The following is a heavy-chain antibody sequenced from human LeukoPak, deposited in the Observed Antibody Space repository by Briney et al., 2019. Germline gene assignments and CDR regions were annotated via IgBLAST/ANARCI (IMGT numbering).Heavy chain of an antibody. CDR1: GFNFSSYS. J-gene: IGHJ4*02. V-gene: IGHV3-48*01. Sequence: PGGSLRLSCAASGFNFSSYSMNWVRQAPGKGLEWVSYISSSSSTIYYADSVKGRFTISRDNAKNSLYLQMNSLGAEDTAVYYCARDFLEDSYWGQGTLVTVSS. CDR2: ISSSSSTI. D-gene: IGHD3-3*01. CDR3: ARDFLEDSY.